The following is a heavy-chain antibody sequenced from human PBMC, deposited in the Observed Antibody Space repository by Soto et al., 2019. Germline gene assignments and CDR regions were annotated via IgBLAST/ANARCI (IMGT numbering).Heavy chain of an antibody. V-gene: IGHV3-21*01. D-gene: IGHD1-20*01. CDR1: GFTFSSYS. J-gene: IGHJ4*02. CDR2: ISTSSSYI. CDR3: ARYLWSGVIGTQAVDY. Sequence: EVQLVESGGGLVKPGVSLRLSCAASGFTFSSYSMNWVRQAPGKGLEWVSSISTSSSYIYYADSIKGRFTISRDNAKNSVYLQMNSLSAEDTAVYYCARYLWSGVIGTQAVDYWGQGTLVTVSS.